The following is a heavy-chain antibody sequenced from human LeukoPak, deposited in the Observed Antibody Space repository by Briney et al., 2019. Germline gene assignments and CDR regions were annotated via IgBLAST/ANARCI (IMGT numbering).Heavy chain of an antibody. CDR2: IYSSGGT. CDR1: GGSISRSSYY. Sequence: SETLSLTCTVSGGSISRSSYYWGWIRQPPGKGLEWIGSIYSSGGTYYNPSLKSRVTISVDTSKNQFSLKLTSVTAADTAMYYCARVRAAYCGGDCYTLDYWGQGTLVTVSS. D-gene: IGHD2-21*01. V-gene: IGHV4-39*07. CDR3: ARVRAAYCGGDCYTLDY. J-gene: IGHJ4*02.